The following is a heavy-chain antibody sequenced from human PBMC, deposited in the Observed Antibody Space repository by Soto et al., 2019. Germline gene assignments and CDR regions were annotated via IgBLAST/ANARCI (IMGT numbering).Heavy chain of an antibody. J-gene: IGHJ4*02. Sequence: GGSLRLSCAASGYTFSSYGMHWVRQAPRKGLEGVAVISYDGSNKYYADSVKGRFTISRDTSKNTLSLQMNSLRAEDTAVYYCAKDAVFDDSSYLLDFWGLGTLVTVSS. V-gene: IGHV3-30*18. CDR1: GYTFSSYG. D-gene: IGHD3-22*01. CDR2: ISYDGSNK. CDR3: AKDAVFDDSSYLLDF.